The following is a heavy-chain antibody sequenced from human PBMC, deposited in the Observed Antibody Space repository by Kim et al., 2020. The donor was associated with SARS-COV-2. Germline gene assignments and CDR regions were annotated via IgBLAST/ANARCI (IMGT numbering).Heavy chain of an antibody. CDR3: ARDGGYSGYDSTLYYDSFYGMDV. V-gene: IGHV3-21*01. J-gene: IGHJ6*02. Sequence: GGSLRLSCAASGFTFSSYSMNWVRQAPGKGLEWVSSISSSSSYIYYADSVKGRFTISRDNAKNSLYLQMNSLRAEDTAVYYCARDGGYSGYDSTLYYDSFYGMDVWGQGTTVTVSS. D-gene: IGHD5-12*01. CDR2: ISSSSSYI. CDR1: GFTFSSYS.